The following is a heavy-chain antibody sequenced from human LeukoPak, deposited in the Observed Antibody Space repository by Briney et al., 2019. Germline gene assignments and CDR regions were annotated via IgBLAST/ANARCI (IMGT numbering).Heavy chain of an antibody. D-gene: IGHD3-10*01. J-gene: IGHJ4*02. V-gene: IGHV3-74*01. CDR3: LGYYSGSPN. CDR2: ISSDGRTT. CDR1: GFTFSYNW. Sequence: GGSLRLSCAASGFTFSYNWMHWVRQAPGKGLVWVSRISSDGRTTHYADSVKGRFTISRDSAKNTLYLQMNDLRAEDTAVYYCLGYYSGSPNWGEGTLVTVSS.